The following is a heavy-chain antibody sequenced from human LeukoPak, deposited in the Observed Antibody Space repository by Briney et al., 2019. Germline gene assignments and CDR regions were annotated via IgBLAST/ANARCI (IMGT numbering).Heavy chain of an antibody. J-gene: IGHJ3*02. Sequence: QPGGSLRLSCAASGFTFSSYRMYWVRQAPGKGLVWVSRINSDGSSTTYADSVKGRFTISRDNAKNTLYLEMNSLRAEDTAVYYCARDRPPYCSGGSRYSGYLYDDAFDIWGQGTMVTVSS. V-gene: IGHV3-74*01. D-gene: IGHD2-15*01. CDR2: INSDGSST. CDR3: ARDRPPYCSGGSRYSGYLYDDAFDI. CDR1: GFTFSSYR.